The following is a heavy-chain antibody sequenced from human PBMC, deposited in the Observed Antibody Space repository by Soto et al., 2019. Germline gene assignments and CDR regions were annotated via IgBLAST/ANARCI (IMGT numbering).Heavy chain of an antibody. CDR1: GYTFSTYG. CDR3: ARVGPPRDVPYPFEY. CDR2: ISAYNHYT. J-gene: IGHJ4*02. V-gene: IGHV1-18*01. D-gene: IGHD2-2*01. Sequence: QVDLVQSGPEVRKPGASVNVSCKASGYTFSTYGISWVRQAPGQGLEWMGWISAYNHYTNYAQKFQGRVTMTTDTSTNTAYMELRSLRSGDTAMYFCARVGPPRDVPYPFEYCGQGTLVTVSS.